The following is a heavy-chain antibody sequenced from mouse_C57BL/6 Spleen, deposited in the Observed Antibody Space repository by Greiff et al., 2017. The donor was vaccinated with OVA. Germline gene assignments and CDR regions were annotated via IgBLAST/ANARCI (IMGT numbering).Heavy chain of an antibody. CDR3: ARGADWYFDV. CDR2: IYPGDGDT. V-gene: IGHV1-80*01. Sequence: QVQLKESGAELVKPGASVKISCKASGYAFSSYWMNWVKQRPGKGLEWIGQIYPGDGDTNYNGKFKGKATLTADKSSSTAYMQLSSLTSEDSAVYFCARGADWYFDVWGTGTTVTVSS. J-gene: IGHJ1*03. CDR1: GYAFSSYW.